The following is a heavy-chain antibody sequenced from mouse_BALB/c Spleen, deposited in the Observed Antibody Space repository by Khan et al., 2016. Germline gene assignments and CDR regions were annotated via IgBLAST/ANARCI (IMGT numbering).Heavy chain of an antibody. V-gene: IGHV9-2-1*01. D-gene: IGHD1-1*01. J-gene: IGHJ4*01. Sequence: QIQLVQSGPELKKPGETVKISCKASGYTFTDYSMHWVKQATGKGLKWMGWINTETGEPTYADDFKGRFAFSLETSASTAYLQINNLKNEDSATYYCARSRGSSYDYYAMDYWGQGTSVTVSS. CDR3: ARSRGSSYDYYAMDY. CDR1: GYTFTDYS. CDR2: INTETGEP.